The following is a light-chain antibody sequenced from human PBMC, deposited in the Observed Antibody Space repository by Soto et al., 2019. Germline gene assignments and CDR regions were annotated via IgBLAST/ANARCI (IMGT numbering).Light chain of an antibody. CDR1: SSNIGINT. CDR2: SNN. CDR3: AAWDDSLNGYV. V-gene: IGLV1-44*01. Sequence: QSVLTQPPSASGTPGQRVTISCSGSSSNIGINTVNWYQQLPGTAPRHLIYSNNQRPSGVHDRFSGSKSGTSASLAISGLQSEDEADYYCAAWDDSLNGYVFGTGTKVTVL. J-gene: IGLJ1*01.